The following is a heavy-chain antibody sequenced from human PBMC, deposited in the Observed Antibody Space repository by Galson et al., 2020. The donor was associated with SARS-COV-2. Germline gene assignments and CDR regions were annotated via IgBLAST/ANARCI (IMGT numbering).Heavy chain of an antibody. J-gene: IGHJ3*02. Sequence: NSGGSLRLSCAASGFTFSDYYMSWIRQAPGKGLEWISSTDTSGRTVYYADSVQGRFPVSRDNAEDSLYLQMNNLRAEDTAVYFCARDSILVVPPGYGHGMFNAFDIWGQGTTVAVSS. CDR3: ARDSILVVPPGYGHGMFNAFDI. CDR1: GFTFSDYY. D-gene: IGHD3-9*01. CDR2: TDTSGRTV. V-gene: IGHV3-11*01.